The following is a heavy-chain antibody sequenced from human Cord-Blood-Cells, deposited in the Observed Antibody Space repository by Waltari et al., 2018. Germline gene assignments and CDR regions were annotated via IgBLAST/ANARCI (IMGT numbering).Heavy chain of an antibody. J-gene: IGHJ4*02. V-gene: IGHV3-23*01. CDR2: ISGSGGST. CDR1: GVTFSSYA. Sequence: EVQLLASGGGLVQPGGSLRLSCAASGVTFSSYAMSWVRHAPGKGLAVVLAISGSGGSTYDANSVKGRFTISRDNSKNTLYLQMNSLRAEDTAVYYCAKVVLLCFRESELDYWGQGTLVTVSS. CDR3: AKVVLLCFRESELDY. D-gene: IGHD3-10*01.